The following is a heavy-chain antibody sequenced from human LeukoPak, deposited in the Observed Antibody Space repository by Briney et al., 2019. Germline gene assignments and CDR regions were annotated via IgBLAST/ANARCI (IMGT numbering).Heavy chain of an antibody. J-gene: IGHJ6*02. D-gene: IGHD3-10*01. Sequence: GGSLRLSCAASGFTFSSYSMNWVRQAPGKGLEWVSSISSSSSYIYYADSVKGRFTISRDNAKNSLYLQMNSLKAEDTAVYYCAREGGVRGMDVWGQGTTVTVSS. CDR2: ISSSSSYI. CDR3: AREGGVRGMDV. V-gene: IGHV3-21*01. CDR1: GFTFSSYS.